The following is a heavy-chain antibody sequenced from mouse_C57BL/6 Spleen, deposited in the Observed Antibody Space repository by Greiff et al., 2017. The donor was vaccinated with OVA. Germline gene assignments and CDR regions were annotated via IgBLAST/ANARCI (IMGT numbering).Heavy chain of an antibody. CDR3: RWILRS. CDR2: YPGSGNTY. V-gene: IGHV1-83*01. CDR1: YTFTDYYM. D-gene: IGHD1-1*01. Sequence: VQLQQSGPELVKPGASVKMSCKASGYTFTDYYMHWVKQKPGKGLEWIGEIYPGSGNTYYNEKFKGKATLTADTSSSTAYMQLSSLTSEDYAVYFCARWILRSWSKGTTLTVSS. J-gene: IGHJ2*01.